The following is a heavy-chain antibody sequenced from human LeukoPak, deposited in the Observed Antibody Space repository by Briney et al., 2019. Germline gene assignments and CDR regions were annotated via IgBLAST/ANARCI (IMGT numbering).Heavy chain of an antibody. CDR2: IYFSGSS. CDR3: AREGGDSGSFLPFDY. J-gene: IGHJ4*02. CDR1: GASTNTHF. V-gene: IGHV4-4*07. Sequence: SETLSLTCTVSGASTNTHFWSWIRQPAGKGLEWIGRIYFSGSSNYNPSLKSRVTMSVDTSNNQPSLKLTSVSAADTAVYYCAREGGDSGSFLPFDYWGQGTLVTVSS. D-gene: IGHD3-10*01.